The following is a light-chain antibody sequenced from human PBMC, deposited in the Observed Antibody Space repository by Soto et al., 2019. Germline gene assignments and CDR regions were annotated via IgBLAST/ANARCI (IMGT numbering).Light chain of an antibody. Sequence: IVFTHSPFTLSLSPVERATLSFMATQIVRSSLAWYQQQPGQAPRLLIYDASNRATGIPARFSGSGSGTDFTLTISSLEPKDFAVYYCQKRSNWPGKFGQGTKVDIK. CDR2: DAS. CDR1: QIVRSS. V-gene: IGKV3-11*01. J-gene: IGKJ1*01. CDR3: QKRSNWPGK.